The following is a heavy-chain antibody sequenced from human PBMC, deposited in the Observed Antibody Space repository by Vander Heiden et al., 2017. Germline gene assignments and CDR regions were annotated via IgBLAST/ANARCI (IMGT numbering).Heavy chain of an antibody. CDR2: INSDGNST. D-gene: IGHD4-17*01. CDR1: GFTFSSYW. J-gene: IGHJ4*02. V-gene: IGHV3-74*01. Sequence: EVQLVESGGGLVQPGGSLRLSCAASGFTFSSYWMHWVRQAPGKGLVRVSRINSDGNSTNYADSVKGRFTISRDNAKNTLYLQMNSLRADDTAVYYCARANDGDHAVRSFDYWCQGTLVGVSS. CDR3: ARANDGDHAVRSFDY.